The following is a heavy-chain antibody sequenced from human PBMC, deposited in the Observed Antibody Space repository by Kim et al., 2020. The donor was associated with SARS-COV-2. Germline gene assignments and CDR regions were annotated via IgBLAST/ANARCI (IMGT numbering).Heavy chain of an antibody. V-gene: IGHV4-31*03. CDR1: GGSISSGGYY. CDR3: ARESFRNYVNYFDY. D-gene: IGHD4-4*01. CDR2: IYYSGST. J-gene: IGHJ4*02. Sequence: SETLSLTCTVSGGSISSGGYYWSWIRQHPGKGLEWIGYIYYSGSTYYNPSLKSRVTISVDTSKNQFSLKLSSVTAADTAVYYCARESFRNYVNYFDYWGQGTLVTVSS.